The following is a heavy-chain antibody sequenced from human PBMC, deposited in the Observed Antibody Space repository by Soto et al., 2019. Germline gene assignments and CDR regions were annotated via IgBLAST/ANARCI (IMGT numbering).Heavy chain of an antibody. CDR2: ISSSSSYI. D-gene: IGHD3-22*01. V-gene: IGHV3-21*01. J-gene: IGHJ4*02. CDR1: GFTFSSYS. CDR3: ARDPSITMMYFSGSYYFDY. Sequence: GGSLRLSCAASGFTFSSYSMNWVRQAPGKGLEWVSSISSSSSYIYYADSVKGRFTISRDNAKNSLYLQMNSLRAEDTAVYYCARDPSITMMYFSGSYYFDYWGQGTLVTVSS.